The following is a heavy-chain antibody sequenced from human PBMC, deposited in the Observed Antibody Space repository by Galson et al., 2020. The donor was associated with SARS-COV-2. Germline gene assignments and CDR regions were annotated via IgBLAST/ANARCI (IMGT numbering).Heavy chain of an antibody. Sequence: SETLSLTCTVSGGSISSSSYYWGWIRQPPGKGLEWIGSIYYSGSTYYNPSLKSRVTISVDTSKNQFSLKLSSVTAADTAVYYCARRIPTVTSRGAFDIWGQGTMVTVSS. D-gene: IGHD4-17*01. CDR3: ARRIPTVTSRGAFDI. CDR2: IYYSGST. CDR1: GGSISSSSYY. V-gene: IGHV4-39*01. J-gene: IGHJ3*02.